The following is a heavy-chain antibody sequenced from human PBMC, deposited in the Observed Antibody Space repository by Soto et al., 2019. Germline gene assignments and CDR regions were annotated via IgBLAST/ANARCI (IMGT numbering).Heavy chain of an antibody. CDR2: ISSSSSYI. CDR3: ARASDFWSGYVDY. J-gene: IGHJ4*02. D-gene: IGHD3-3*01. V-gene: IGHV3-21*01. CDR1: GFTFSSYS. Sequence: GSLRLSCAASGFTFSSYSMNWVRQAPGKGLEWVSSISSSSSYIYYADSVKGRFTISRDNAKNSLYLQMNSLRAEDTAVYYCARASDFWSGYVDYWGQGTLVTVSS.